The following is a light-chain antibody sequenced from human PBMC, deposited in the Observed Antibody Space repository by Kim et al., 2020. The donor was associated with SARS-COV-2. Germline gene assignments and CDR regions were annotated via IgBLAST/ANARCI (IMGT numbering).Light chain of an antibody. J-gene: IGKJ2*03. Sequence: YPGERATLSCRASQSVISNKLAWYQQKPGQAPRLLIYDASSRATGIPDRFSGSGSGTDFTLTIIRLEPEDFAVYYCQRFGSSPLYSFGQGTKLAI. CDR2: DAS. CDR1: QSVISNK. CDR3: QRFGSSPLYS. V-gene: IGKV3-20*01.